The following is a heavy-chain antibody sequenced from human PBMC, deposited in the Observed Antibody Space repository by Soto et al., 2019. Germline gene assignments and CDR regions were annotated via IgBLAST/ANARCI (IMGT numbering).Heavy chain of an antibody. D-gene: IGHD1-7*01. V-gene: IGHV4-61*01. CDR2: ISYSGGS. CDR1: GVSVSGGSYY. J-gene: IGHJ6*02. CDR3: AGNYNVDV. Sequence: SETLSLTCTVSGVSVSGGSYYWSWVRQPPGKGLQFIGYISYSGGSNYNPSLKSRVTISVDTSKNQFSLRLSSVTAADTAMYYCAGNYNVDVWGQGTTVTVSS.